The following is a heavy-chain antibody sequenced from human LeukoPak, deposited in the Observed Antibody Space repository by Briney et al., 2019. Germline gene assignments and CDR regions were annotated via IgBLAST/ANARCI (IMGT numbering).Heavy chain of an antibody. CDR2: IIPIFGTA. CDR3: ARVHAKWELLSYFDC. Sequence: EASVKVSCKASGGTFSSYAISWVRQAPGQGLEWMGGIIPIFGTANYAQKFQGRVTITADESTSTAYMELSSLRSEDTAVYYCARVHAKWELLSYFDCWGQGTLVTVSS. CDR1: GGTFSSYA. D-gene: IGHD1-26*01. J-gene: IGHJ4*02. V-gene: IGHV1-69*13.